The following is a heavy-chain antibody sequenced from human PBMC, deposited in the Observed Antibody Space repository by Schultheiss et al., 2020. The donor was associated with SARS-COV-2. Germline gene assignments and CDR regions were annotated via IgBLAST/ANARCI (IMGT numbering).Heavy chain of an antibody. CDR1: GFTFTSSA. D-gene: IGHD3-16*01. CDR3: ARDLRGLDAHFDY. Sequence: SVKVSCKASGFTFTSSAVQWVRQARGQRLEWMGGIIPIFGTANYAQKFQGRVTITADESTSTAYMELSSLRSEDTAVYYCARDLRGLDAHFDYWGQGTLVTVSS. J-gene: IGHJ4*02. CDR2: IIPIFGTA. V-gene: IGHV1-69*13.